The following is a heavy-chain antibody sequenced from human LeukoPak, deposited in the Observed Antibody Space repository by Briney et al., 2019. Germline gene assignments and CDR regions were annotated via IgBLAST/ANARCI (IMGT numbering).Heavy chain of an antibody. CDR2: IIPIFGTA. CDR1: GGTFSSYA. J-gene: IGHJ4*02. CDR3: ARGGVAADVPIDY. Sequence: SVKVSCKASGGTFSSYAISWVRQAPGQGLEWMVGIIPIFGTANYAQKFQGRVTITTDESTSTAYMELSSLRSEDTAVYYCARGGVAADVPIDYWGQGTLVTVSS. D-gene: IGHD2-15*01. V-gene: IGHV1-69*05.